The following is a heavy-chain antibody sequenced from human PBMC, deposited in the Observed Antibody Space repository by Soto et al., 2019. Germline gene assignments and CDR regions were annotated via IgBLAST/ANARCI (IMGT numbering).Heavy chain of an antibody. CDR1: GFTFSSYA. CDR2: ISGSGGST. J-gene: IGHJ6*02. CDR3: AKCRSGTNRYYYYGMDV. D-gene: IGHD2-8*01. Sequence: GESLKISCAASGFTFSSYAMSWVRQAPGKGLEWVSAISGSGGSTYYADSVKGRFTISRDNSKNTLYLQMNSLRAEDTAVYYCAKCRSGTNRYYYYGMDVWGQGTTVTVSS. V-gene: IGHV3-23*01.